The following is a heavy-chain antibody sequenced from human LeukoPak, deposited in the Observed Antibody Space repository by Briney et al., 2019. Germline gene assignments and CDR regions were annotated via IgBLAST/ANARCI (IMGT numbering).Heavy chain of an antibody. CDR2: IDSTGTST. J-gene: IGHJ5*02. Sequence: PGGSLRLSCAASGFTFSGYAMSWVRQDPGKGLEWVAAIDSTGTSTYYADSVKGRFTISRDNTRNTLYLQLNSVRAEDTAIYYCAKDRDGGYWGDWFNPWGQGTLVTVSS. CDR1: GFTFSGYA. V-gene: IGHV3-23*01. CDR3: AKDRDGGYWGDWFNP. D-gene: IGHD4-17*01.